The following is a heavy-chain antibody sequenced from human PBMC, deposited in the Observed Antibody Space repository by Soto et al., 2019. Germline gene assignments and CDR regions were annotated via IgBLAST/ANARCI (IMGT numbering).Heavy chain of an antibody. J-gene: IGHJ6*02. V-gene: IGHV3-21*01. Sequence: GGSLRLSCAASGFTFSNYIMNWVRQAPGKGLEWVSSINSSSSYIYYADSVKGRITISRDNAKNSLYLQMNSLRAEDTALYYCARGGEGHCSSTTCYIGTPGCPLDVWGQGTTVTVSS. D-gene: IGHD2-2*02. CDR1: GFTFSNYI. CDR2: INSSSSYI. CDR3: ARGGEGHCSSTTCYIGTPGCPLDV.